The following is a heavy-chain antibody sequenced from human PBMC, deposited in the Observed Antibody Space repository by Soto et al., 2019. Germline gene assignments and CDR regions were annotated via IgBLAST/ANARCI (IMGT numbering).Heavy chain of an antibody. V-gene: IGHV1-69*13. J-gene: IGHJ6*03. CDR3: AAWVPAATYYYYYMDV. D-gene: IGHD2-2*01. CDR2: IIPIFGTA. Sequence: SVKVSCKASGGTFSSYASSWVRQAPGQGLEWMGGIIPIFGTANYAQKFQGRVTITADESTSTAYMELSSLRSEDTAVYYCAAWVPAATYYYYYMDVWGKGTTVTVSS. CDR1: GGTFSSYA.